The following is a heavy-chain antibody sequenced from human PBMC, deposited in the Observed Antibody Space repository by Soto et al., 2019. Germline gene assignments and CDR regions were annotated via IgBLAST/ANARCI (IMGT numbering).Heavy chain of an antibody. CDR3: AVPHILTGYYTFDY. CDR2: INHSGST. V-gene: IGHV4-34*01. J-gene: IGHJ4*02. CDR1: GGSLSDYF. Sequence: PSETLSLTCVVSGGSLSDYFWSWIRQPPGKALEWIGEINHSGSTNYNPSLKSRVTISVDTSKNQFSLKLSSVTAADTAVYYCAVPHILTGYYTFDYWGQGTLVTVSS. D-gene: IGHD3-9*01.